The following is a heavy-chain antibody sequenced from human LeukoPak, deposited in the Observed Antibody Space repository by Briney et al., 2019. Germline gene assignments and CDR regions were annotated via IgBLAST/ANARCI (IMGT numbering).Heavy chain of an antibody. Sequence: PGGSLRLSCAASGFTFSSYAMSWVRQAPGKGLEWVSAISGSGGSTYYADSVKGRFTISRDNSKNTLYLQMNSLRAEDTAVYYCAKGLARRLRTFLVRPDAFDIWGQGTMVTVSS. V-gene: IGHV3-23*01. CDR2: ISGSGGST. D-gene: IGHD3-16*01. CDR3: AKGLARRLRTFLVRPDAFDI. J-gene: IGHJ3*02. CDR1: GFTFSSYA.